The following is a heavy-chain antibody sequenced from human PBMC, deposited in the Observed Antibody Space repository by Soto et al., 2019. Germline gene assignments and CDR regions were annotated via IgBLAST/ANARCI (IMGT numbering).Heavy chain of an antibody. J-gene: IGHJ6*03. CDR2: MNPNSGNT. D-gene: IGHD6-19*01. CDR1: GYTFTSYD. Sequence: GASVKVSCKASGYTFTSYDINWVRQANGQGLEWMGWMNPNSGNTGYAQKFQGRVTMTRNTSISTAYMELSSLRSEDTAVYYCARAVAGGLQTLYYYYYYMDVWGKGTTVTVSS. CDR3: ARAVAGGLQTLYYYYYYMDV. V-gene: IGHV1-8*01.